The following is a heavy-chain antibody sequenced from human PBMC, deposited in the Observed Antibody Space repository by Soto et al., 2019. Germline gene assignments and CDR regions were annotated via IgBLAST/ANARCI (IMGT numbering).Heavy chain of an antibody. CDR3: ARGYYDSSSGWAFAL. V-gene: IGHV3-30-3*01. D-gene: IGHD3-22*01. CDR1: GFTFRSYA. Sequence: VQLVESGGGVVQPGRSLRLSCAASGFTFRSYAMHWVRQAPGKGLEWVAVISPDGSNRYYPDSVKGRFTISRDNSKNTLNLRMNSLRAEDTALFYCARGYYDSSSGWAFALWGQGTMVNVSS. J-gene: IGHJ3*01. CDR2: ISPDGSNR.